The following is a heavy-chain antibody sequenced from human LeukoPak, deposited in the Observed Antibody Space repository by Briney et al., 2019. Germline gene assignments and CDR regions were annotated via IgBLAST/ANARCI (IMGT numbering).Heavy chain of an antibody. Sequence: SETLSLTCTVSGGSISSYYWSWIRQPPGKGLEWIGYIYYSGSTNYNPSLKSRVTISVDTSKNQFSLKLSSVTAADTAAYYCARHASYGSGSYFDSWGQGTLVTVSS. CDR2: IYYSGST. CDR3: ARHASYGSGSYFDS. V-gene: IGHV4-59*01. D-gene: IGHD3-10*01. J-gene: IGHJ4*02. CDR1: GGSISSYY.